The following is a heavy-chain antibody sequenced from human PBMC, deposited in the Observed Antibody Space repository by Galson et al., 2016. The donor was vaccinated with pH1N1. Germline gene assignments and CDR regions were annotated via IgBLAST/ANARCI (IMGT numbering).Heavy chain of an antibody. CDR1: GFTFSNYW. V-gene: IGHV3-7*01. CDR2: IKQDGSEK. J-gene: IGHJ4*02. D-gene: IGHD2-2*01. Sequence: SLRLSCAASGFTFSNYWMNWVRQAPGKGLEWVANIKQDGSEKYYVESVKGRFTISRGNAKNSVVLQMNSLRVEDTAMYYCGGSRGHRRSNSCQGDDYWGQGTPVTVSS. CDR3: GGSRGHRRSNSCQGDDY.